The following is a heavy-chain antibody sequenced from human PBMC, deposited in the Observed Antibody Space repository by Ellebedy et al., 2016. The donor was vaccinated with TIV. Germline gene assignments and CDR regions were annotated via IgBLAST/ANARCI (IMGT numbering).Heavy chain of an antibody. D-gene: IGHD3-10*01. CDR3: AKTSGWGYGEN. V-gene: IGHV1-18*04. Sequence: ASVKVSCXASGYTFTTFSITWVRQVPGQGLEWMGFVNTFSGNTKFAQKFQGSVSMTTDSSTHPAYMDLRSLRSDDTAMYYCAKTSGWGYGENWGQGTLVTVSS. CDR1: GYTFTTFS. J-gene: IGHJ4*02. CDR2: VNTFSGNT.